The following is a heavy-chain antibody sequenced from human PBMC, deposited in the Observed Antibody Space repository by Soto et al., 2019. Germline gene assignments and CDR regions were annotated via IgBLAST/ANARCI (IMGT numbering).Heavy chain of an antibody. CDR2: INPNSGGT. D-gene: IGHD6-19*01. CDR1: GYTFTGYY. V-gene: IGHV1-2*04. J-gene: IGHJ4*02. CDR3: ARASRYSSGWYPRPYFDY. Sequence: ASVKVSCKASGYTFTGYYMHWVRQAPGQGLEWMGWINPNSGGTNYAQKFQGWVTMTRDTSISTAYMELSRLRSDDTAVYYCARASRYSSGWYPRPYFDYWGQGTLVTVSS.